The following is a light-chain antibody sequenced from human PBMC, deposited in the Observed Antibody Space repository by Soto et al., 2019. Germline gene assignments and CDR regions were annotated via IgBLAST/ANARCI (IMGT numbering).Light chain of an antibody. CDR2: GNN. V-gene: IGLV1-40*01. CDR1: SSNIGSSYD. Sequence: QSVLTQPPSVSGAPGQRVTISCTGSSSNIGSSYDVHWYHQLPGTAPKLLIYGNNNRPSGVPDRFSGSKSGTSASLAITGLRAEDEADYYCQSYDTSLISYVFGTGTKLTVL. J-gene: IGLJ1*01. CDR3: QSYDTSLISYV.